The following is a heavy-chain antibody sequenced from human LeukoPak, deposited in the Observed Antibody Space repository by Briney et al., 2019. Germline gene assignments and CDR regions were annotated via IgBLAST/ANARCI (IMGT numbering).Heavy chain of an antibody. V-gene: IGHV3-30*04. CDR1: GFSFGDYA. Sequence: GRSLRLSCAASGFSFGDYAMHWVRQAPGKGLEWVALISYDGRDEYYADSVKGRFTISRGNPKNTVSLQMNSLRPEDTAVYYCAREDRGWYPAYWGQGTLITVSS. CDR2: ISYDGRDE. J-gene: IGHJ4*02. D-gene: IGHD6-19*01. CDR3: AREDRGWYPAY.